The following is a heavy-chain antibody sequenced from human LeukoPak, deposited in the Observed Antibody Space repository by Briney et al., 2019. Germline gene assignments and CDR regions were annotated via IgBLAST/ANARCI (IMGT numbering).Heavy chain of an antibody. J-gene: IGHJ5*02. CDR2: IYHSGST. D-gene: IGHD3-10*01. V-gene: IGHV4-4*02. CDR1: GGSISSSNW. CDR3: ARRSAGLGWFDP. Sequence: SGTLSLTCAVSGGSISSSNWWSWVRQPPGKGLEWIGEIYHSGSTNYNPSLKGRVTISVDKSKNQFSLKLSSVTAADTAVYYCARRSAGLGWFDPWGQGTLVTVSS.